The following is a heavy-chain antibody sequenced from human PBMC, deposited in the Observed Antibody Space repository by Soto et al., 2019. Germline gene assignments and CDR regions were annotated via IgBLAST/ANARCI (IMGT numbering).Heavy chain of an antibody. CDR2: ILYNGRKE. Sequence: QVQLVESGGGVVQPGRSLRLSWAVSGLTFRNYGMHWVRQAPGKGLDLVASILYNGRKEYYADSVKGRVTISRDRSKNTLYLQMNTLRTEDTAVYYCAKEVSDYGDYGSYGMHVWGQETTVTVFS. V-gene: IGHV3-30*18. CDR1: GLTFRNYG. CDR3: AKEVSDYGDYGSYGMHV. D-gene: IGHD4-17*01. J-gene: IGHJ6*02.